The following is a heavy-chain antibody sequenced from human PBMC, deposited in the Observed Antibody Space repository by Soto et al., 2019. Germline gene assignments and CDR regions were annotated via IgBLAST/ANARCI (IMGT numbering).Heavy chain of an antibody. Sequence: KPSETLSLTCTVSGGSISSGSFYWTWIRQHPGKGLEFIGYIYYSGDTYYNPSLRSRVIISLDTSKNQFSLRLNSVTAADTAVYYCAREWSRGRRDGNPDKYYGMDVWGQGTKVTVSS. CDR2: IYYSGDT. V-gene: IGHV4-31*03. CDR3: AREWSRGRRDGNPDKYYGMDV. CDR1: GGSISSGSFY. D-gene: IGHD2-15*01. J-gene: IGHJ6*02.